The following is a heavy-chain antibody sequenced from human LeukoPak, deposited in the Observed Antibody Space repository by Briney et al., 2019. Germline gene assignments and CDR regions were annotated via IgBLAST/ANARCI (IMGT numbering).Heavy chain of an antibody. V-gene: IGHV3-48*01. Sequence: GGSLRLSCAASGFTFSSYSMNWVRQAPGKGLEWVSYISSSSSTIYYADSVKGRFTISRDNAKNSLYLQMNSLRAEDTAVYYCAREGSMWFGELLAYGMDVWGQGTTVTVSS. D-gene: IGHD3-10*01. CDR3: AREGSMWFGELLAYGMDV. CDR2: ISSSSSTI. CDR1: GFTFSSYS. J-gene: IGHJ6*02.